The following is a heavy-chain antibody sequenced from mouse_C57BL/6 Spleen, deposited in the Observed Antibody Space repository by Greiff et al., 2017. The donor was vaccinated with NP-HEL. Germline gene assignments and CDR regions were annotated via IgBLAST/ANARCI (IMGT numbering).Heavy chain of an antibody. CDR1: GFNITDYY. V-gene: IGHV14-1*01. J-gene: IGHJ2*01. D-gene: IGHD2-1*01. Sequence: VQLKQSGAELVRPGASVKLSCTASGFNITDYYMHWVKQSPEQGLEWIGRIDPEDGDTEYAPKFQGKATLTADRSSNTAYLQLCSLTSKVTAVYYCTTPIYYDNFYFDYWGQGTTLTVAS. CDR2: IDPEDGDT. CDR3: TTPIYYDNFYFDY.